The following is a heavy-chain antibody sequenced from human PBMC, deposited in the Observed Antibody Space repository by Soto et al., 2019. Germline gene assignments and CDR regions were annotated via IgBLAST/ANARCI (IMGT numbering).Heavy chain of an antibody. V-gene: IGHV3-23*01. Sequence: PWGSMRLACAACGVSVRSYAMSVVLQAPGKGLEWVSAISGSGGSTYYADSVKGRFTISRDNSKNTLYLQMNSLRAEDTAVYYCANSYYDFWSGYSGMDVWGQGTTVTVSS. D-gene: IGHD3-3*01. CDR3: ANSYYDFWSGYSGMDV. J-gene: IGHJ6*02. CDR2: ISGSGGST. CDR1: GVSVRSYA.